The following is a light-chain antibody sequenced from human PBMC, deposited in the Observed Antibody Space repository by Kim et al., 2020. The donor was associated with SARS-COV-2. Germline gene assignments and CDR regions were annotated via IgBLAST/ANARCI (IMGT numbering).Light chain of an antibody. J-gene: IGKJ1*01. V-gene: IGKV1-27*01. CDR3: QNYDSARRT. Sequence: ASVGDSVTITCRASQGISDYLAWYQQKPGKVPNLLIYAASTLQSGVPSRFIGGGSGTDFTLTISSLQPEDVATYYCQNYDSARRTFGQGTKVEIK. CDR2: AAS. CDR1: QGISDY.